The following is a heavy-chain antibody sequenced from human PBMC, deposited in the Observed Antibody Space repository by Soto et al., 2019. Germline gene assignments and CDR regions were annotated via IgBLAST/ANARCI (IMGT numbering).Heavy chain of an antibody. D-gene: IGHD2-15*01. CDR2: IIPIFGTA. CDR1: GGTFSSYA. Sequence: QVQLVQSGAEVKKPGSSAEVSCKASGGTFSSYAISWVRQAPGQGLEWMGGIIPIFGTANYAQKFQGRVTITADESTSTAYMELSSLRSEDTAVYYCARVHPFTVVIDWYFDLWGRGTLVTVSS. CDR3: ARVHPFTVVIDWYFDL. J-gene: IGHJ2*01. V-gene: IGHV1-69*12.